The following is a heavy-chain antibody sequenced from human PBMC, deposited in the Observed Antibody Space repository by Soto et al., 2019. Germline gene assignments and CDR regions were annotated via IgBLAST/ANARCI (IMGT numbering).Heavy chain of an antibody. D-gene: IGHD3-3*01. V-gene: IGHV4-39*02. CDR2: IYYSGST. CDR1: GGSISSSSYY. CDR3: AREGVKDFWSGYYSPYYMDV. J-gene: IGHJ6*03. Sequence: QLQLQESGPGLVKPSETLSLTCTVSGGSISSSSYYWGWIRQPPGKGLEWIGSIYYSGSTYYNPSPKSGVTISVGTSKNQFCLKLSSVTAADTAVYYCAREGVKDFWSGYYSPYYMDVWGKGTTVTVSS.